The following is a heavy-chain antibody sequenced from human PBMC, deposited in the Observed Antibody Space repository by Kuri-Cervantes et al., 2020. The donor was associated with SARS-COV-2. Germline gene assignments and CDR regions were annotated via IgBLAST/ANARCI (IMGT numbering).Heavy chain of an antibody. CDR1: GFTFSKYW. CDR3: AKADSFSSNWYLQH. Sequence: GGSLRLSCAASGFTFSKYWMHWVRQAPGKGLVWVSRINGDGYTTSYADSVRGRFTISRDNSKNTLYLQMNSLRAEDTAVYYCAKADSFSSNWYLQHWGQGTLVTVSS. CDR2: INGDGYTT. V-gene: IGHV3-74*01. D-gene: IGHD6-13*01. J-gene: IGHJ1*01.